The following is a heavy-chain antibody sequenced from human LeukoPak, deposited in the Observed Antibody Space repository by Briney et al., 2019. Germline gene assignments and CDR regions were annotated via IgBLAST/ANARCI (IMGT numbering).Heavy chain of an antibody. D-gene: IGHD1-26*01. CDR2: VHYNGSP. Sequence: PSETLSLTCTVSGGSISGYYWSWIRQAPGKGLEWIGYVHYNGSPNYNASLKSRVSISVDTSKNQFSLKLSSVTAADTAVYYCARDPRIVGATNWFDPWGQGTLVTVSS. CDR3: ARDPRIVGATNWFDP. J-gene: IGHJ5*02. V-gene: IGHV4-59*12. CDR1: GGSISGYY.